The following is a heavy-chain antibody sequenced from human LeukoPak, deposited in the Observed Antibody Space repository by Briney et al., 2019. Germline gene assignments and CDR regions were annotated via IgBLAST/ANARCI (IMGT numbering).Heavy chain of an antibody. Sequence: SETLSLTCTVSGGSISSYYWSWIRQPPGKGLEWIGGINHSGSTNYNPSLKSRVTISVDTSKNQFSLKLSSVTAADTAVYYCARGRAMAYYYYYYYMDVWGKGTTVTVSS. CDR1: GGSISSYY. CDR3: ARGRAMAYYYYYYYMDV. D-gene: IGHD5-18*01. V-gene: IGHV4-34*01. CDR2: INHSGST. J-gene: IGHJ6*03.